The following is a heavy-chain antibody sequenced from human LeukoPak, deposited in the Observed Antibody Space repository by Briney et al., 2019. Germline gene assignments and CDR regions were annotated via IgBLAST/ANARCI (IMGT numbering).Heavy chain of an antibody. CDR3: ARYSGSID. V-gene: IGHV3-21*01. Sequence: ETLSLTCAVSGVSISSTNWWRWVRQAPGKGLEWVSSISSSSSYIYYADSVKGRFTISRDNAKNSLYLQMNSLRADDTAVYYCARYSGSIDWGQGTLVTVSS. J-gene: IGHJ4*02. D-gene: IGHD1-26*01. CDR2: ISSSSSYI. CDR1: GVSISSTN.